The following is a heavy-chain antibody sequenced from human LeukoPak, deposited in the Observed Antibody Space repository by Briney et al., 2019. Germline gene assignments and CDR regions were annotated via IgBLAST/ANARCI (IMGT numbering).Heavy chain of an antibody. CDR1: GGSISSYY. Sequence: ESSETLSLTCTVSGGSISSYYWSWIRQPPGKGLEWIGYIYYSGSTNYNPSLKSRVTISVDTSKNQFSLKLSSVTAADTAVYYCARHEGYSYGYLVYYYYGMDVWGQGTTVTVSS. V-gene: IGHV4-59*08. D-gene: IGHD5-18*01. J-gene: IGHJ6*02. CDR2: IYYSGST. CDR3: ARHEGYSYGYLVYYYYGMDV.